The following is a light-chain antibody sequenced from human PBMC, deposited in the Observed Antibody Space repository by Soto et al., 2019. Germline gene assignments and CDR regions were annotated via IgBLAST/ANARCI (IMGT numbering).Light chain of an antibody. CDR3: HVWDSSTAV. Sequence: SYELTQPLSVSVPLGQTGSITCGGNNIGTRNVHWYQQKPGQAPVLVVYRDSNRPSGIPERFSGSNSGNTATLTISRDQAGDEADYYCHVWDSSTAVFGGGTKVTVL. J-gene: IGLJ3*02. CDR2: RDS. V-gene: IGLV3-9*01. CDR1: NIGTRN.